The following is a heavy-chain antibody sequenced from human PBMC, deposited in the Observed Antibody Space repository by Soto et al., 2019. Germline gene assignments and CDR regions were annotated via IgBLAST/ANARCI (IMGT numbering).Heavy chain of an antibody. CDR3: VRGGRGDMIPFGGVIGDAFDN. J-gene: IGHJ3*02. CDR1: AYSVTGYY. D-gene: IGHD3-16*02. Sequence: AAVEVSCKASAYSVTGYYIHWVLQAPGQGLGWMGWVNTNSGGIQYAQKFQGRVTMARDTSISTAFMVLGILRSDDTAIYYCVRGGRGDMIPFGGVIGDAFDNWGQGTMVTVSS. V-gene: IGHV1-2*02. CDR2: VNTNSGGI.